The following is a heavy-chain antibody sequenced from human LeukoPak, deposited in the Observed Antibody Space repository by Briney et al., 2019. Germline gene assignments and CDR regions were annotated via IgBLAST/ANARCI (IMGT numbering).Heavy chain of an antibody. CDR2: INHSGST. Sequence: TEGTLRLSCAASGFTFSTYGMSWVRQAPGKGLEWIGEINHSGSTNYNPSLKSRVTISVDTSKNQFSLKLSSVTAADTAVYYCASERTGYYIYWGQGTLVTVSS. J-gene: IGHJ4*02. CDR3: ASERTGYYIY. D-gene: IGHD3/OR15-3a*01. V-gene: IGHV4-34*01. CDR1: GFTFSTYG.